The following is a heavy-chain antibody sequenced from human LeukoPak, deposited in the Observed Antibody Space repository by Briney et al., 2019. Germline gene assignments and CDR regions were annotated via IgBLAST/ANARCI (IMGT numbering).Heavy chain of an antibody. Sequence: SETLSLTCTVSGDSISSTSYFWGWIRQPPGKGLEWIGSIYYSGSTYYNPSLKSRVTISVDTSKNQFSLKLSSVTAADTAVYYCARRMGYCSSTSCYTEFDYWGQGTLVTVSS. J-gene: IGHJ4*02. CDR3: ARRMGYCSSTSCYTEFDY. D-gene: IGHD2-2*02. V-gene: IGHV4-39*01. CDR1: GDSISSTSYF. CDR2: IYYSGST.